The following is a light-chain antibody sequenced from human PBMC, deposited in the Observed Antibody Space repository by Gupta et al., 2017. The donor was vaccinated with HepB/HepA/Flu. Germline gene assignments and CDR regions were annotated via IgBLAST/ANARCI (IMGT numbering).Light chain of an antibody. J-gene: IGLJ2*01. CDR2: AVT. V-gene: IGLV2-14*03. CDR1: SSDV. Sequence: SALTQPASVSGSPGQSITISCTGTSSDVSWYQQHPGKAPKLMIYAVTLRPPRVSHRFSGSKSGDTASLTISELQTEDEAYYYCSSLTSSSTLAVFGGGTKVTVL. CDR3: SSLTSSSTLAV.